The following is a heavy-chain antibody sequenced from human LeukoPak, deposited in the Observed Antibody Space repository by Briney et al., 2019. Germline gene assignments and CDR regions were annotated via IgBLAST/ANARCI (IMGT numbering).Heavy chain of an antibody. V-gene: IGHV4-4*07. Sequence: SETLSLTRTVSGGSISSYYWSWIRQPAGKGLEWIGRIYTSGSTNYNPSLKSRVTMSVDTSKNQFSLKLSSVTAADTAVYYCARELADPAANPSNSPFYGMDVWGQGTTVTVSS. CDR1: GGSISSYY. CDR2: IYTSGST. J-gene: IGHJ6*02. CDR3: ARELADPAANPSNSPFYGMDV. D-gene: IGHD2-2*01.